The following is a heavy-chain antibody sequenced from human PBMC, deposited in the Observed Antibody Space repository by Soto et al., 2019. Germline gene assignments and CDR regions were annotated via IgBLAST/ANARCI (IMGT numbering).Heavy chain of an antibody. D-gene: IGHD3-10*02. J-gene: IGHJ4*02. CDR1: GFTFSSYA. Sequence: GGSLRLSCAASGFTFSSYAMSWVRQAPGKGLEWVPAISGSGGSTYYADSVKGRFTISRDNSKNTLYLQMNSLRAEDTAVYYCAKVESYYYVPYWGQGTLVTVSS. CDR3: AKVESYYYVPY. V-gene: IGHV3-23*01. CDR2: ISGSGGST.